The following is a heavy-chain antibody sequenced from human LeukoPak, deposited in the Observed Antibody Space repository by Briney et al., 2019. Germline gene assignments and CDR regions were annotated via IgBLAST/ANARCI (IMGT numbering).Heavy chain of an antibody. CDR3: ARAKYYYGSGSYYSPDWDY. Sequence: ASVNVSCKASGYTFTSYAMHWVRQAPGQRLEWMGWINAGNGNTKYSQKFQGRVTITADESTSTAYMELSSLRSEDTAVYYCARAKYYYGSGSYYSPDWDYWGQGTLVTVSS. D-gene: IGHD3-10*01. V-gene: IGHV1-3*01. CDR2: INAGNGNT. J-gene: IGHJ4*02. CDR1: GYTFTSYA.